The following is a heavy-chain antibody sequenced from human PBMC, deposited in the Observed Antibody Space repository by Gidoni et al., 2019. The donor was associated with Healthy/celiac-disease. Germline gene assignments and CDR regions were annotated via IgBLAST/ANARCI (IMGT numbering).Heavy chain of an antibody. J-gene: IGHJ6*03. CDR3: ARDQARDYDFWTGYKAVYYYYMDV. V-gene: IGHV3-21*01. CDR1: GFTFSSYS. CDR2: ISSSSSYI. D-gene: IGHD3-3*01. Sequence: EVQLVESGGGLVKPGGSLRLSCAASGFTFSSYSMNWVRQAPGKVLEWVSSISSSSSYIYYADSVKGRFTISRDNAKNSLYLQMNSLRAEDTAVYYCARDQARDYDFWTGYKAVYYYYMDVWGKGTTVTVSS.